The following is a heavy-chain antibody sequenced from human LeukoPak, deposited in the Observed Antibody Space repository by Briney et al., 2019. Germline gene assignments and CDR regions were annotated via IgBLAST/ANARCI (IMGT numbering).Heavy chain of an antibody. D-gene: IGHD3-10*01. CDR1: GFTVSNNY. CDR2: IYSGGST. V-gene: IGHV3-66*01. CDR3: ARDKAGAGFGDAFDI. J-gene: IGHJ3*02. Sequence: GGSLRLSCSASGFTVSNNYMSWVRPAPGKGLEWVSVIYSGGSTYYADSVKGRFTISRDNSKNTVYLQMNSLRAEDTAVYYCARDKAGAGFGDAFDIWGQGTMVTVSS.